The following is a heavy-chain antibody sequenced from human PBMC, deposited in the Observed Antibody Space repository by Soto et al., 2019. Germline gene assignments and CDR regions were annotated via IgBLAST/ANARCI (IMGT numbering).Heavy chain of an antibody. CDR2: IYSGGST. J-gene: IGHJ4*02. CDR3: ARVPDDSSGYTFDY. V-gene: IGHV3-53*04. CDR1: GFTVSSNY. Sequence: GSLRLSCAASGFTVSSNYMSWVRQAPGKGLEWVSVIYSGGSTYYADSVKGRFTISRHNSKNTLYLQMNSLRAEDTAVYYCARVPDDSSGYTFDYWGQGTLVTVSS. D-gene: IGHD3-22*01.